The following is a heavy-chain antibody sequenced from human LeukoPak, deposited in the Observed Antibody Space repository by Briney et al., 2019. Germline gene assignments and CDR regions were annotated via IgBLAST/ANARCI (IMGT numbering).Heavy chain of an antibody. CDR3: AKGWWKLPGPYYFDY. D-gene: IGHD1-26*01. V-gene: IGHV3-23*01. CDR1: GFTFSSYA. J-gene: IGHJ4*02. Sequence: GGSLRLSCAASGFTFSSYAMSWVRQAPGKGLEWVSAISGSGGSTYYADSVKGRFTISRDNSKNTLYLQMNSLRAEDTAVYYCAKGWWKLPGPYYFDYWGQGTLVTVSS. CDR2: ISGSGGST.